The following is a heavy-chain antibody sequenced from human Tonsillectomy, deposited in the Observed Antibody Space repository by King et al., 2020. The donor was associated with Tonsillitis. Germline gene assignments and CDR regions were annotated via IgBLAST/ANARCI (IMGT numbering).Heavy chain of an antibody. CDR2: IYTSGST. CDR3: ARDNHYDFWSGYPDAFDI. D-gene: IGHD3-3*01. J-gene: IGHJ3*02. CDR1: GGSISSGSYY. Sequence: QLQESGPGLVKPSQTLSLTCTVSGGSISSGSYYWSWIRQPAGKGLEWIGRIYTSGSTNYNPSLKSRVTMSVDTSKNQFSLKLSSVTAADTAVYYCARDNHYDFWSGYPDAFDIWGQGTMVTVSS. V-gene: IGHV4-61*02.